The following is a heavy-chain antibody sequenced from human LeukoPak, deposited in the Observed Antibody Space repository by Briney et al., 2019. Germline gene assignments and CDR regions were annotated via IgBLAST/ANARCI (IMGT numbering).Heavy chain of an antibody. Sequence: ASVKVSFKSSGYTFTHYSMHWVRQAHAPGQGLEWMGWINPNSGGTNYAENFQGRVTFTRDTSISTVYMEMNSLTSDDTAVYYCATDRGSTGGGKADYWGQGTLVTVSS. CDR2: INPNSGGT. CDR3: ATDRGSTGGGKADY. J-gene: IGHJ4*02. V-gene: IGHV1-2*02. CDR1: GYTFTHYS. D-gene: IGHD3-10*01.